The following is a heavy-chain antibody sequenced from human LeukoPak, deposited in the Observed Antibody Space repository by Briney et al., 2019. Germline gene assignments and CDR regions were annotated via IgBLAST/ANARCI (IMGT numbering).Heavy chain of an antibody. CDR3: ALDYYDSSGYSGY. Sequence: GGSLRLSCAASGFTFDDYAMHWVRQAPGKGLEWVSGTSWNSGSIGYADSVKGRFTISRDNAKNSLYLQMNSLRAEDTALYYCALDYYDSSGYSGYWGQGTLVTVSS. V-gene: IGHV3-9*01. CDR1: GFTFDDYA. CDR2: TSWNSGSI. D-gene: IGHD3-22*01. J-gene: IGHJ4*02.